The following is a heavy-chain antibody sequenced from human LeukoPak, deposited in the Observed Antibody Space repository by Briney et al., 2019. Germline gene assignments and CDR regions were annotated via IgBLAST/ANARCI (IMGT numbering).Heavy chain of an antibody. CDR3: ARGGSSCYGSHNWLDP. D-gene: IGHD3-22*01. V-gene: IGHV4-59*01. J-gene: IGHJ5*02. Sequence: SETLSLTCTVSGDSLSSYYWSWIRQSPGKGLEWIGYIDKSGSTNYNPSFKSRVIISADKSKNEFSLKLKSVTVADTAVYFCARGGSSCYGSHNWLDPWGQGTQVTVSS. CDR1: GDSLSSYY. CDR2: IDKSGST.